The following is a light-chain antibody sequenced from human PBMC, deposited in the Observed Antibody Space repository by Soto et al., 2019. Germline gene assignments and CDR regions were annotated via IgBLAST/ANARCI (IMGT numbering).Light chain of an antibody. CDR2: DAS. V-gene: IGKV3-11*01. CDR1: QSVSSY. CDR3: QQRSNWPPVWT. J-gene: IGKJ1*01. Sequence: EIVLTQSPATLSLSPGERATLSCRASQSVSSYLAWYQQKPGQAPRLLIYDASNRATGIPARFSGSGSGTDFTLNICSREPADFAVYYCQQRSNWPPVWTFGQGTKVEIK.